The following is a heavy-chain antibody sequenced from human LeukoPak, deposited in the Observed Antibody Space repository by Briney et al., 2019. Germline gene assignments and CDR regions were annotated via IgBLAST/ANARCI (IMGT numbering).Heavy chain of an antibody. CDR2: ISGSGHIT. J-gene: IGHJ1*01. V-gene: IGHV3-11*04. CDR3: ARTRGPLLPES. Sequence: GGSLRLSCAASGFSFSDSYMSWIRQSPGKGLEWVSHISGSGHITYYADSVRGRFTISRDNAKSSLFLQMNSVRAEDTAVYLCARTRGPLLPESWGQGTLVTVSS. D-gene: IGHD3-22*01. CDR1: GFSFSDSY.